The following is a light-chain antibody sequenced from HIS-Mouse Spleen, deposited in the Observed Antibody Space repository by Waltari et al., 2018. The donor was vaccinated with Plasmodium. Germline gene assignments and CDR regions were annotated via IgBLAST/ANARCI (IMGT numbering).Light chain of an antibody. V-gene: IGKV1-5*03. CDR3: QQYNSYSWT. J-gene: IGKJ1*01. CDR2: KAS. Sequence: DIQMTQSSSTLSASVGDRVTITCRASQSISSRLAWYQQKPGKAPKLLIYKASSLESGVPSRFSGSGSGTEFTLTISSLQPDDFATYYCQQYNSYSWTFGQGTKVEIK. CDR1: QSISSR.